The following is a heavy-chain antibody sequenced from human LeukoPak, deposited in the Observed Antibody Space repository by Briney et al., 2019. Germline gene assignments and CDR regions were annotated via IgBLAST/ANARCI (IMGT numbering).Heavy chain of an antibody. Sequence: GGSLRLSCAASGFALSAYAMSWVRQAPGKGLEWVSAISGSGSTTYYADSVKGRFTISRDNSKNMLYLQVNSPRAEDTAVYYCARRSLRLAPDFDFWGQGSLVTVSS. V-gene: IGHV3-23*01. D-gene: IGHD5/OR15-5a*01. CDR2: ISGSGSTT. CDR3: ARRSLRLAPDFDF. J-gene: IGHJ4*02. CDR1: GFALSAYA.